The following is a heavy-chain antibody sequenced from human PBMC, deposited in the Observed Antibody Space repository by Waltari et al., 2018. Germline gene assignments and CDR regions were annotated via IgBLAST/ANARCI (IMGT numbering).Heavy chain of an antibody. D-gene: IGHD1-26*01. CDR1: GGTFSSYA. V-gene: IGHV1-69*01. CDR2: IIPTFGKA. Sequence: QVQLVQSGAEVKKRGSSVKVSCKASGGTFSSYAISWVRQAPGPGLEWMGGIIPTFGKANYAQKFQGRVTNTADETTSTAYMELRSLRAEDTAVYYCARAPGDEGAFDIWGQGTMVTVSS. CDR3: ARAPGDEGAFDI. J-gene: IGHJ3*02.